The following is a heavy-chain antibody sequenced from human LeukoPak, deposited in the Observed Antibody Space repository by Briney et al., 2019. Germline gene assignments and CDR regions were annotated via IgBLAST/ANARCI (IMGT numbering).Heavy chain of an antibody. D-gene: IGHD6-13*01. Sequence: ESLKLSCKGSGYSFTSYWIGWVRQMPGKGLEGMGIIYPGHSDTRYSPSFQGPVTISADKSISTPYLQWSSLKASDTAMYYCARRSHSSSWDAWFDPWGQGTLVTVSS. J-gene: IGHJ5*02. V-gene: IGHV5-51*01. CDR2: IYPGHSDT. CDR1: GYSFTSYW. CDR3: ARRSHSSSWDAWFDP.